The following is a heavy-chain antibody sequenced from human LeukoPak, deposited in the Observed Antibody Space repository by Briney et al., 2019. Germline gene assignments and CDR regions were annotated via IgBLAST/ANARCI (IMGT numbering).Heavy chain of an antibody. J-gene: IGHJ4*02. D-gene: IGHD1-26*01. CDR1: GYTFIDYY. V-gene: IGHV1-2*02. Sequence: ASVKVSCKASGYTFIDYYIHWVRQAPGQGLEWLGWINPKNGSANYAQTFQGRVTVTRDTSISTAYMELSRLRSDETAIYYCAREGVVGATTGFDYWGQGTLVTVSS. CDR2: INPKNGSA. CDR3: AREGVVGATTGFDY.